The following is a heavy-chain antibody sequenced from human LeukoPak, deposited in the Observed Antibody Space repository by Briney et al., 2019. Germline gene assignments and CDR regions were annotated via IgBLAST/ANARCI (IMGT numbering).Heavy chain of an antibody. D-gene: IGHD5-18*01. V-gene: IGHV1-8*03. CDR2: VNPNSGNT. Sequence: ASVKVSCKASGYTFTSYDINWVRQATGQGLEWMGWVNPNSGNTGYAQKFQGRVTITRNTSISTAYMELSSLRSEDTAVYYCARGRGGTAMVDYYYYMDVWGKGTTVTVSS. CDR3: ARGRGGTAMVDYYYYMDV. CDR1: GYTFTSYD. J-gene: IGHJ6*03.